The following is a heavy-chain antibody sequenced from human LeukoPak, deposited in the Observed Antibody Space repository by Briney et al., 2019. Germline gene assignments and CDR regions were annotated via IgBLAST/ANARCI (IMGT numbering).Heavy chain of an antibody. CDR1: GFTFSDHY. J-gene: IGHJ3*02. D-gene: IGHD2-2*01. CDR3: ARVRYCSSTSCRGAHDI. V-gene: IGHV3-72*01. CDR2: TRNKANSYTT. Sequence: PGGSLRLSCAASGFTFSDHYMDWVRQAPGKGLEWVGRTRNKANSYTTEYAASVKGRFTISRDDSKNSLYLQMNSLKTEDTAVYYCARVRYCSSTSCRGAHDIWGQGTMVTVSS.